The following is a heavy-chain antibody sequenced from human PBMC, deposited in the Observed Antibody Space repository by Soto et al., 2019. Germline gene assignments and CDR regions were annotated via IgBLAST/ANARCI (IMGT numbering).Heavy chain of an antibody. V-gene: IGHV3-21*01. Sequence: PGGSLRLSCAASGFTFSSYSMNWVRQAPGKGLEWVSSISSSSSYIYYADSVKGRFTISRDNAKNSLYLQMNSLRAEDTAVYYCASAPGTSCASSVSCYYYGMDVWGQGTTVTVSS. CDR2: ISSSSSYI. D-gene: IGHD2-2*01. J-gene: IGHJ6*02. CDR1: GFTFSSYS. CDR3: ASAPGTSCASSVSCYYYGMDV.